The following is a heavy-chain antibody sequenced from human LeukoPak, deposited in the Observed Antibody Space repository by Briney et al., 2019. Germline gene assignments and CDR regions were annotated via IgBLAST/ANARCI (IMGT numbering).Heavy chain of an antibody. V-gene: IGHV4-39*01. J-gene: IGHJ4*02. Sequence: SETLSLTCTVSGGSISSSSYYWGWIRQPPGKGLEWIGSIYYSGSTYYNPSLKSRVTISVDTSKNQFSLKLSSATAADTAVYYCASCSGGSCYSAAFARDYWGQGTLVTVSS. CDR2: IYYSGST. CDR3: ASCSGGSCYSAAFARDY. CDR1: GGSISSSSYY. D-gene: IGHD2-15*01.